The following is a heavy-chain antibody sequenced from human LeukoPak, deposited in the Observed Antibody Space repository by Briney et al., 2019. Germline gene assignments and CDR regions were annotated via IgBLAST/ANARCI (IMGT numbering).Heavy chain of an antibody. Sequence: GGSLRLSCAASGFPFSNYNMNWVRQAPGKAMEWVSSITSSGTYNFYADSVRGRLTISRDNAKNSLYLQMDSLGPEDTAVYYCARDPYSGNYGNYYYYYMDVWGKGTTVTTSS. CDR3: ARDPYSGNYGNYYYYYMDV. CDR1: GFPFSNYN. CDR2: ITSSGTYN. V-gene: IGHV3-21*01. D-gene: IGHD1-26*01. J-gene: IGHJ6*03.